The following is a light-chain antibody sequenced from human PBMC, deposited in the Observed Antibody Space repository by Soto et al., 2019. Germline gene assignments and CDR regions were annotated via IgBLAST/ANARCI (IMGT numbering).Light chain of an antibody. Sequence: VLTQSPGTLSLSPGERATLSCRASQSVTNNYLAWYQQKPGQAPRLVIDGASSRATAMPDRFSGSGSGTDFTLTISRLDPEDSAVYYCQQYATSPWTFGQGTKVDIK. V-gene: IGKV3-20*01. CDR3: QQYATSPWT. J-gene: IGKJ1*01. CDR1: QSVTNNY. CDR2: GAS.